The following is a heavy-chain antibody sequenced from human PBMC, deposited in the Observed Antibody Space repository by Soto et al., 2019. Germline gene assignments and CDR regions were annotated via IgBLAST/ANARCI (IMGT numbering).Heavy chain of an antibody. J-gene: IGHJ6*02. CDR1: GGTFSSYA. CDR2: IIPIFGTA. CDR3: AGSISAAGTGGPRYYYYYGMDV. Sequence: QVQLVQSGAEVKKPGSSVKVSCKASGGTFSSYAISWVRQAPGQGLEWMGGIIPIFGTANYAQKFQGRVTVTADESTSTAYMEVSSLRSEDTAVYYCAGSISAAGTGGPRYYYYYGMDVWGQGTTVTVSS. D-gene: IGHD6-13*01. V-gene: IGHV1-69*01.